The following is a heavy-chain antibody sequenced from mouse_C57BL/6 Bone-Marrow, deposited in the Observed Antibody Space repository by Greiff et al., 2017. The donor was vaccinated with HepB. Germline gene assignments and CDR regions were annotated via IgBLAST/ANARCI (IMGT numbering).Heavy chain of an antibody. CDR3: ARYSNPSFITTAGGFAY. Sequence: DVHLVESGGGLVKPGGSLKLSCAASGFTFSSYAMSWVRQTPEKRLEWVATISDGGSYTYYPDNVKGRFTISRDNAKNNLYLQMSHLKSEDTAMYYCARYSNPSFITTAGGFAYWGQGTLVTVSA. J-gene: IGHJ3*01. CDR2: ISDGGSYT. CDR1: GFTFSSYA. D-gene: IGHD1-1*01. V-gene: IGHV5-4*01.